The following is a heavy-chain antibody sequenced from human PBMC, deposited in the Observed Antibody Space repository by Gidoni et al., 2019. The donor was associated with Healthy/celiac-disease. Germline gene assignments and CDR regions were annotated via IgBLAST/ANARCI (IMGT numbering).Heavy chain of an antibody. V-gene: IGHV3-9*01. D-gene: IGHD4-17*01. CDR1: GFTFDDYA. Sequence: EVQLVESGGGLVQPGRSLRLSCAASGFTFDDYAMHWVRQAPGKGLEWVSGISWNSGSIGYADSVKGRFTISRDNAKNSLYLQMNSLRAEDTALYYCAKDIFYGGNSYGMDVWGQGTTVTVSS. CDR2: ISWNSGSI. J-gene: IGHJ6*02. CDR3: AKDIFYGGNSYGMDV.